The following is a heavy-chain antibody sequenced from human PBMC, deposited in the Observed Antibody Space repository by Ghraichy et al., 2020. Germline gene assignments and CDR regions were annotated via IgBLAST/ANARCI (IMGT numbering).Heavy chain of an antibody. V-gene: IGHV4-34*01. D-gene: IGHD3-3*01. Sequence: SETLSLTCAVYGGSFSGYYWSWIRQPPGKGLEWIGELNHSGCTNYNPSLKSRVTISVDTSKNQFSLKLSSVTAAETAVYYCARTYDFWSGYYLGPDLDRAIDIWGQGTMVTVSS. CDR3: ARTYDFWSGYYLGPDLDRAIDI. CDR1: GGSFSGYY. J-gene: IGHJ3*02. CDR2: LNHSGCT.